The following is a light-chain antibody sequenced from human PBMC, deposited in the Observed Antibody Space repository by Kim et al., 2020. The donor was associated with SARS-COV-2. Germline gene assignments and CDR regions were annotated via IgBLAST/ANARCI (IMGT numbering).Light chain of an antibody. CDR3: QQSYIIPYT. CDR2: TAS. J-gene: IGKJ2*01. V-gene: IGKV1-39*01. CDR1: QSINGY. Sequence: DIQMTQSPSSLSASVGDRVTITCRASQSINGYLNWYQQKPGKAPKLLIYTASNLQSGVPSRFSGSGSGTDFTLTISRLQPEDFAIYYCQQSYIIPYTFGQGTKLEIK.